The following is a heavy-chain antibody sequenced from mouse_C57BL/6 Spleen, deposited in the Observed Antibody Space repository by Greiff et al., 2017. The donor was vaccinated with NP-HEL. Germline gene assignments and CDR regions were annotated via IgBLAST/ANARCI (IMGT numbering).Heavy chain of an antibody. V-gene: IGHV14-4*01. CDR1: GFNIKDDY. Sequence: EVQLQQSGAELVRPGASVKLSCTASGFNIKDDYMHWVKQRPEQGLEWIGWIDPENGDTEYASKFQGKATITADTSSNTAYLQLSSLTSEDTAVYYCTTYYGNGQSTYWYFDVWGTGTTVTVSS. CDR2: IDPENGDT. D-gene: IGHD2-1*01. CDR3: TTYYGNGQSTYWYFDV. J-gene: IGHJ1*03.